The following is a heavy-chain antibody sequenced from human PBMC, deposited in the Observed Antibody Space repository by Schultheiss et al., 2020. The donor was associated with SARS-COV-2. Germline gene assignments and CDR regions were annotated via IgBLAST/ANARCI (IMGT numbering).Heavy chain of an antibody. V-gene: IGHV3-48*04. J-gene: IGHJ5*02. D-gene: IGHD4-17*01. CDR3: ARLKGGSYGDKGWFDP. CDR1: GFTFSSYA. Sequence: GGSLRLSCAASGFTFSSYAMSWVRQAPGKGLEWVSGISWNSGSIGYADSVKGRFTISRDNAKNSLYLQMNSLRAEDTAVYYCARLKGGSYGDKGWFDPWGQGTLVTVAS. CDR2: ISWNSGSI.